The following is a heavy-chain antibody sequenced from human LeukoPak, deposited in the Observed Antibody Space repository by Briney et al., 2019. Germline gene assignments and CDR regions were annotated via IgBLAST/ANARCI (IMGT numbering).Heavy chain of an antibody. D-gene: IGHD6-13*01. V-gene: IGHV3-7*01. CDR3: ARIRYSSSWYPLWWFDP. J-gene: IGHJ5*02. Sequence: GGSLRLSCAASGFTFSSYWMSWVRQAPGKGLEWVANIKQDGSEKYYVDSVKGRFTISRDNAKNSLYLQMNGLRAEDTAVYYCARIRYSSSWYPLWWFDPWGQGTLVTVSS. CDR2: IKQDGSEK. CDR1: GFTFSSYW.